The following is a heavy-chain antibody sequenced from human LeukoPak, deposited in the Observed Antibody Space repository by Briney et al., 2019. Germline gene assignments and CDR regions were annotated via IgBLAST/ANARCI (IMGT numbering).Heavy chain of an antibody. CDR2: IRYDGSNK. Sequence: HPGGSLRLSCAASGFTFSSYGMHWVRQAPGKGLEWVAFIRYDGSNKYYADSVKGRFTISRDNSKNTLFLQMNSLRPEDTARFYCAKDSRRNSGSYLFDYWGQGNMVTVSS. V-gene: IGHV3-30*02. CDR1: GFTFSSYG. CDR3: AKDSRRNSGSYLFDY. D-gene: IGHD1-26*01. J-gene: IGHJ4*02.